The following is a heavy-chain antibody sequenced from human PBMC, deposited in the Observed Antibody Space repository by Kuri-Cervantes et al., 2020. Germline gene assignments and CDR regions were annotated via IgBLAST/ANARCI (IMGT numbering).Heavy chain of an antibody. CDR1: GGSISSSSYY. CDR2: IYYSGSI. V-gene: IGHV4-39*07. D-gene: IGHD6-13*01. Sequence: LRLSCTVAGGSISSSSYYWGWILQPPGKGLEWIGSIYYSGSIYYNPSPKSRFGISLDTSKNHFYLKLNDVTAADTAVYYCARIAAAGENFYYYYYMDVWGKGTTVTVSS. CDR3: ARIAAAGENFYYYYYMDV. J-gene: IGHJ6*03.